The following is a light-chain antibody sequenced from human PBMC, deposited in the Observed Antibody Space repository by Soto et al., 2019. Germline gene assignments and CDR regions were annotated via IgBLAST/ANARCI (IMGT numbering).Light chain of an antibody. CDR1: QSVRTK. Sequence: EIVMTQSPATLSVSPVEGATLSCRASQSVRTKLAWYQQKAGQAPRLLIYGASTRATGVSDRFSGSGSGTEYTLTISSLQSEDFAVYYCQQYDTWPSITFGQGTRLEIK. CDR2: GAS. J-gene: IGKJ5*01. CDR3: QQYDTWPSIT. V-gene: IGKV3-15*01.